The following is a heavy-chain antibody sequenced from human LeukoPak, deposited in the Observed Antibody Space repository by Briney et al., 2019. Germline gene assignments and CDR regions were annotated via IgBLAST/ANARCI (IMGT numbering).Heavy chain of an antibody. D-gene: IGHD2-15*01. CDR3: ARGKDSGEVYYYGMDV. V-gene: IGHV1-8*01. J-gene: IGHJ6*02. CDR1: GYTFTSYD. Sequence: ASVKVSSKASGYTFTSYDINWVRQATGQGLEWMGWMNPNSGNTGYAQKFQGRVTMTRNTSISTAYMELSSLRSEDTAVYYCARGKDSGEVYYYGMDVWGQGTTVTVSS. CDR2: MNPNSGNT.